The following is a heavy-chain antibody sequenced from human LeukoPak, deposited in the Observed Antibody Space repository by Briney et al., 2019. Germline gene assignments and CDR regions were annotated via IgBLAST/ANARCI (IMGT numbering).Heavy chain of an antibody. CDR1: GGTFSSYA. CDR2: IIPILGIA. J-gene: IGHJ6*02. CDR3: ARYSSGWYEAEYYYYGMDV. Sequence: SVKVSCKASGGTFSSYAISWVRQAPGQGLEWMGRIIPILGIANYAQKFQGRVTITADKSTSTAYMELSSLRSEDAAVCYCARYSSGWYEAEYYYYGMDVWGQGTTVTVSS. V-gene: IGHV1-69*04. D-gene: IGHD6-19*01.